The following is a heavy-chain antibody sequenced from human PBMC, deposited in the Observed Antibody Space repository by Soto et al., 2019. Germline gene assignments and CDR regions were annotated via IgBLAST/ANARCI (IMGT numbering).Heavy chain of an antibody. CDR3: AREDLDYDSSGPPYY. CDR2: ISAYNGNT. Sequence: ASVKVSCKASGYTFTSYGISWVRQAPGQGLEWMGWISAYNGNTNYAQKLQGRVTMTTDTSTSTAYMELRSLRSDDTAVYYCAREDLDYDSSGPPYYWGQGTLVTVSS. J-gene: IGHJ4*02. CDR1: GYTFTSYG. D-gene: IGHD3-22*01. V-gene: IGHV1-18*01.